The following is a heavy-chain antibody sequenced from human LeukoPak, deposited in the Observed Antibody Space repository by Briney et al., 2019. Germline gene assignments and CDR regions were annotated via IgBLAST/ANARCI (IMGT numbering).Heavy chain of an antibody. CDR1: GFTFSSYS. CDR3: ARQRCGGDCYSGAFDI. Sequence: GGSLRLSCAASGFTFSSYSMNWVRQAPGKGLEWVSFISSSRSYIYYADSVKGRFTISRDNAKNSLYLQMNSLRAEDMALYYCARQRCGGDCYSGAFDIWGQGTMVTVSS. J-gene: IGHJ3*02. CDR2: ISSSRSYI. D-gene: IGHD2-21*02. V-gene: IGHV3-21*01.